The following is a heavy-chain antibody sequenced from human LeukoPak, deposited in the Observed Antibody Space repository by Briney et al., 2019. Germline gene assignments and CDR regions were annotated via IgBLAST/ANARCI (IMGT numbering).Heavy chain of an antibody. Sequence: PGGSLRLSCAASGFTFSNYSMNWVRQAPGKGLEWVSGISWNSGSIGYADSVKGRFTISRDNAKNSLYLQMNSLRAEDMALYYCAKGTGYDYFYWYFDLWGRGTLVTVSS. CDR1: GFTFSNYS. J-gene: IGHJ2*01. D-gene: IGHD5-12*01. CDR3: AKGTGYDYFYWYFDL. CDR2: ISWNSGSI. V-gene: IGHV3-9*03.